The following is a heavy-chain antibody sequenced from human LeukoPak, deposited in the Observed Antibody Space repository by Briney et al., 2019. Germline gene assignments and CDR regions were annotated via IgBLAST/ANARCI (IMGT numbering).Heavy chain of an antibody. V-gene: IGHV3-30*03. CDR1: GFTLSSYV. D-gene: IGHD1-26*01. CDR3: ATSSERGATNDY. J-gene: IGHJ4*02. Sequence: GGSLRLSCAASGFTLSSYVMPRVPQAPGKGLGWVAVISYDGSNKYYADSVRGRFTISRDNSKNTLYLQTNSLGAEDTAVYYCATSSERGATNDYWGQGTLVTVSS. CDR2: ISYDGSNK.